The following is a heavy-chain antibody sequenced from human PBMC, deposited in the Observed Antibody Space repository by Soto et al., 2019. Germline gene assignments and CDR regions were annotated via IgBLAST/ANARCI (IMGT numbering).Heavy chain of an antibody. D-gene: IGHD6-19*01. CDR2: MNPNSGNT. CDR3: ARGGGSSGWYVPFDY. CDR1: GYTFTSYD. Sequence: ASVKVSCKASGYTFTSYDINWVRQATGQGLEWMGWMNPNSGNTGYAQKFQGRVTMTRNTSISTAYMELSRLRSDDTAVYYCARGGGSSGWYVPFDYWGQGTLVTVSS. J-gene: IGHJ4*02. V-gene: IGHV1-8*01.